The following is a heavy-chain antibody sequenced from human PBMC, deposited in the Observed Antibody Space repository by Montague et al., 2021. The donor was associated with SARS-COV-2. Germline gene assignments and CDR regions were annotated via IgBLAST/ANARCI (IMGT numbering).Heavy chain of an antibody. Sequence: SLRLSCAASGFTFSSYGMHWVRQAPGKGLEWVAVISYDGSTTYYADSVKGRFTISRDNSKNTLYLLMNSLRGEDTAVYYCARDSMITFGGLITSEAYYFDYWGQGTLVTVSS. CDR2: ISYDGSTT. CDR3: ARDSMITFGGLITSEAYYFDY. V-gene: IGHV3-30*03. CDR1: GFTFSSYG. D-gene: IGHD3-16*02. J-gene: IGHJ4*02.